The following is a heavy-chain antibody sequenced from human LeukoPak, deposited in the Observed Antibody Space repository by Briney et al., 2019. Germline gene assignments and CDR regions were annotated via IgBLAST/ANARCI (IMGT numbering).Heavy chain of an antibody. CDR1: GGSISSGDYY. D-gene: IGHD3-10*01. CDR3: ARQSGMVRGVILGYFDY. V-gene: IGHV4-39*01. J-gene: IGHJ4*02. Sequence: SQTLSLTCTVSGGSISSGDYYWGWIRQPPGKGLEWIGSIYYSGSTYYNPSLKSRVTISVDTSKNQFSLKLSSVTAADTAVYYCARQSGMVRGVILGYFDYWGREPWSPSPQ. CDR2: IYYSGST.